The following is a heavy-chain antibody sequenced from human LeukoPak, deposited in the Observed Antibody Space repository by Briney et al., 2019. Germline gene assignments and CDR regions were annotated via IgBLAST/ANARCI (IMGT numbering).Heavy chain of an antibody. CDR2: IKQDGSEK. CDR3: ARGWGDCTTVSCYTGGDVFDM. V-gene: IGHV3-7*04. CDR1: GFTFRSYW. J-gene: IGHJ3*02. Sequence: GGSLRLSCVASGFTFRSYWMNWVRQAPGKGLEWVANIKQDGSEKYYVDSVKGRFTISRDNTKNSLFLQVNSLRAEDTAVYYCARGWGDCTTVSCYTGGDVFDMWGQGTMVTVSS. D-gene: IGHD2-2*02.